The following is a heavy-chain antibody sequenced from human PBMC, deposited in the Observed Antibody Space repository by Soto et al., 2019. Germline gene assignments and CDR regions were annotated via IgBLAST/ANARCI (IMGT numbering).Heavy chain of an antibody. V-gene: IGHV3-11*06. D-gene: IGHD5-12*01. CDR2: ISSSSSYT. CDR3: ARTPRDGYNSAEYYFDY. CDR1: GFTFSSYA. Sequence: GGSLRLSCAASGFTFSSYAMSWIRQAPGKGLEWVSYISSSSSYTNYADSVKGRFTISRDNAKNSLHLQMNSLRAEDTAVYYCARTPRDGYNSAEYYFDYWGQGTLVTVSS. J-gene: IGHJ4*02.